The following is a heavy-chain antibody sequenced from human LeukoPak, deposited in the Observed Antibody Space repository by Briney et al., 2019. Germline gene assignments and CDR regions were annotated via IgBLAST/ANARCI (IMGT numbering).Heavy chain of an antibody. V-gene: IGHV3-64*01. CDR1: GFTFSSYA. J-gene: IGHJ5*02. CDR2: ISSNGGST. CDR3: ARVPRGGDRFDP. Sequence: GGSLRLSCAASGFTFSSYAMHWVRQAPGKGLEYVSAISSNGGSTYYANSVKGRFTISRDNSKNTLYLQMGSLRAEDMAVYYCARVPRGGDRFDPWGQGTLVTVSS. D-gene: IGHD3-16*01.